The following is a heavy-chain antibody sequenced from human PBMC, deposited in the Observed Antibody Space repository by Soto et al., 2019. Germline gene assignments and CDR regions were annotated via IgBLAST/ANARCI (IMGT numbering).Heavy chain of an antibody. J-gene: IGHJ4*02. Sequence: QVQLVQSGAEVKKPGSSVKVSCKASGGTFSSYTISWVRQAPGQGLEWMGRIIPILGIANYAQKFQGRVTSTADKSTSTAYMELSSLRSEDTAVYYCARATYCGGDCYSPFDYWGQGTLVTVSS. V-gene: IGHV1-69*02. D-gene: IGHD2-21*02. CDR2: IIPILGIA. CDR3: ARATYCGGDCYSPFDY. CDR1: GGTFSSYT.